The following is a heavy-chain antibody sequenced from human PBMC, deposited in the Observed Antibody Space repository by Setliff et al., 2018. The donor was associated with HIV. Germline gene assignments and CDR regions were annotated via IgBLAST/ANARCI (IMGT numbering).Heavy chain of an antibody. Sequence: SETVSLTCTVSGDSISSNYWTWIRQPPGKGLEYIGYVYYTGSTNYNPSLKNRVTISIDTSKNQFSLKLRSVTAADTAVYYCARGNRVFDYWGQGALVTVSS. CDR1: GDSISSNY. CDR3: ARGNRVFDY. J-gene: IGHJ4*02. V-gene: IGHV4-59*01. CDR2: VYYTGST.